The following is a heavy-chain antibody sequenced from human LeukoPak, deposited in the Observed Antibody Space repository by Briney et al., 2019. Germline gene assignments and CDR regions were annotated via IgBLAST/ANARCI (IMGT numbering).Heavy chain of an antibody. CDR2: IYYSGST. D-gene: IGHD5-12*01. V-gene: IGHV4-31*03. CDR1: GGSISSGAYY. J-gene: IGHJ4*02. CDR3: ATQGGSGYDWGPYYFDY. Sequence: PSQTLSLTCTVSGGSISSGAYYWRWIRQHPGKGLEWIGYIYYSGSTYYNPSLKSRVTISVDTSKNQFSLKLSSVTAADTAVYYCATQGGSGYDWGPYYFDYWGQGTLVTVSS.